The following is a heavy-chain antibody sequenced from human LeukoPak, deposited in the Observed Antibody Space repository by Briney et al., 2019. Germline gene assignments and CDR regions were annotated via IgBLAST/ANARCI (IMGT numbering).Heavy chain of an antibody. CDR2: ISPNSGGT. J-gene: IGHJ4*02. D-gene: IGHD5-12*01. CDR3: ARDLEGGYVTFDY. V-gene: IGHV1-2*02. Sequence: GASVKVSCKASGYTFTGYYMHWVRQAPGQGLEWMGWISPNSGGTNYAQKFQGRVTMTRDTSISTAYMELSRLRSDDTAVYYCARDLEGGYVTFDYWGQGTLVTVSS. CDR1: GYTFTGYY.